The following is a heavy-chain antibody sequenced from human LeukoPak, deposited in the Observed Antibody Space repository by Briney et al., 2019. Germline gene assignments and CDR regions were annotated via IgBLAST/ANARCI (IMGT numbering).Heavy chain of an antibody. J-gene: IGHJ4*02. Sequence: GGSLRLSCAASGFTFDYYWMHWVRQAPGKGLMWVSRINTDGSNAHYADSVKGRFTISRDNAKNTLYLQMNGLRVEDTAVYYCVVWGEDRSGHRFDFWGQGTLVTVSS. CDR1: GFTFDYYW. CDR2: INTDGSNA. D-gene: IGHD3-22*01. V-gene: IGHV3-74*01. CDR3: VVWGEDRSGHRFDF.